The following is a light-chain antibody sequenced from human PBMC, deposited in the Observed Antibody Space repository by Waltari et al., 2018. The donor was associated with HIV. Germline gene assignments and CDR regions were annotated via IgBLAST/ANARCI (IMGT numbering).Light chain of an antibody. Sequence: QSALTQPASVSGSPGQSITISCTATSSDVGGYNYVSWYQQHPGKAPKLMIYEVSNRPSGVSNLFSGSKSGNTASLTISGLQAEDEADYYCSSYTSSSPVVFGGGTKLTVL. CDR3: SSYTSSSPVV. CDR2: EVS. V-gene: IGLV2-14*01. J-gene: IGLJ2*01. CDR1: SSDVGGYNY.